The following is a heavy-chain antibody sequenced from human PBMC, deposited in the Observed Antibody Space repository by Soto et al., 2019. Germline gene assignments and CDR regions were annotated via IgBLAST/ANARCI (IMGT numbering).Heavy chain of an antibody. Sequence: VGSLRLSCAASGFTFSSYEMNWVRQAPGKGLEWVSYISSSGSTIYYADFVKGRFTISRDNAKNSLYLQMNSLRAEDTAVYYCARSDTGYYDSSGYYQPLFDYWGQGTLVTVSS. J-gene: IGHJ4*02. CDR3: ARSDTGYYDSSGYYQPLFDY. V-gene: IGHV3-48*03. CDR2: ISSSGSTI. CDR1: GFTFSSYE. D-gene: IGHD3-22*01.